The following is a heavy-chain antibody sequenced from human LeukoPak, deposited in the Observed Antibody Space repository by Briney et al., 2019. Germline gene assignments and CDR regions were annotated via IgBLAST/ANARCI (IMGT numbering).Heavy chain of an antibody. J-gene: IGHJ6*02. CDR2: IYYSGST. D-gene: IGHD3-3*01. CDR3: ARDRGYYDFWSGNYLTLYGMDV. Sequence: PSETLSLTCTVSGGSISSSSYYWGWIRQPPGKGLEWIGSIYYSGSTYYNPSLKSRVTISVDTSKNQFSLKLSSVTAADTAVYYCARDRGYYDFWSGNYLTLYGMDVWGQGTTVTVSS. V-gene: IGHV4-39*02. CDR1: GGSISSSSYY.